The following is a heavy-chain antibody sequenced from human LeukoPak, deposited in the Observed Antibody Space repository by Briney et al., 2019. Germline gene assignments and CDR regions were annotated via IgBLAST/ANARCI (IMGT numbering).Heavy chain of an antibody. Sequence: PGGSLRLSCAASGFTFSSYGMSWVRQAPGKGLEWVSAISGSGGSTYYADSVKGRFTISRDNSKNTLYLQMNSLRAEDTAVYYCAKDHGATVTTLKRYYFDYWGQGTLVTVSS. CDR1: GFTFSSYG. CDR3: AKDHGATVTTLKRYYFDY. D-gene: IGHD4-17*01. J-gene: IGHJ4*02. CDR2: ISGSGGST. V-gene: IGHV3-23*01.